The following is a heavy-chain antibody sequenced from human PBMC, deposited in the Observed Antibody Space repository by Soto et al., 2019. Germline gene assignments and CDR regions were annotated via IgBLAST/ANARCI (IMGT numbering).Heavy chain of an antibody. D-gene: IGHD2-8*01. CDR3: AKGPGMYSDFDC. Sequence: EVQMLESGGGLVQPGGSLRLSCAASGFTFSRYAISWVRQAPGKGLEWVSAISGSDGSTFYADSVKGRFTISRDDSKNTLYLQMNSLRAEDTAVYYCAKGPGMYSDFDCWGQGTLVTVSS. J-gene: IGHJ4*02. CDR2: ISGSDGST. V-gene: IGHV3-23*01. CDR1: GFTFSRYA.